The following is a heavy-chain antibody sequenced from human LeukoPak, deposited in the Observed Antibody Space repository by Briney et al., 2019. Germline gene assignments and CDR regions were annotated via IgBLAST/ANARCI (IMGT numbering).Heavy chain of an antibody. V-gene: IGHV3-53*01. CDR2: IYIGGST. J-gene: IGHJ4*02. CDR3: ARGGYGLSTYYNNFDF. CDR1: GFTVSSAY. D-gene: IGHD3-10*01. Sequence: GGSLRLSCAASGFTVSSAYMTWVRQASGKGLEWVSVIYIGGSTYYADSVKGRFTISRDNSRNTLYLQMNSLRTEDTAVYYCARGGYGLSTYYNNFDFWGQGTLVTVSS.